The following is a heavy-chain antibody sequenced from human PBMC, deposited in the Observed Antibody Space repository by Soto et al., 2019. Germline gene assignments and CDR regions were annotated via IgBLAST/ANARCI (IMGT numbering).Heavy chain of an antibody. D-gene: IGHD2-21*02. J-gene: IGHJ6*02. V-gene: IGHV4-31*03. CDR2: IYYSGSS. CDR1: GGSISSGGYY. Sequence: QVQLQESGPGLVKPSQTLSLTCTVSGGSISSGGYYWSWIRQHPGKGLEWIGYIYYSGSSYYNPSLRSRVTISADTSKNKFSLKLSSVTAADTAVYYCARVCGGDCHYGMDVWGQGTTVTVSS. CDR3: ARVCGGDCHYGMDV.